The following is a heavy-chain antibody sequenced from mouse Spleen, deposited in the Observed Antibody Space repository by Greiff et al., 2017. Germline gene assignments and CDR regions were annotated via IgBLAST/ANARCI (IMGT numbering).Heavy chain of an antibody. CDR2: INPNNGGT. Sequence: VQLKESGPELVKPGASVKIPCKASGYTFTDYNMDWVKQSHGKSLEWIGDINPNNGGTIYNQKFKGKATLTVDKSSSTAYMELRSLTSEDTAVYYCAAYGNSWFAYWGQGTLVTVSA. V-gene: IGHV1-18*01. CDR1: GYTFTDYN. CDR3: AAYGNSWFAY. J-gene: IGHJ3*01. D-gene: IGHD2-1*01.